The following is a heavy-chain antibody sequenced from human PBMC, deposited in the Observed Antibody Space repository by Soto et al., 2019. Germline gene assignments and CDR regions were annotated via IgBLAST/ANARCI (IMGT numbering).Heavy chain of an antibody. Sequence: PGGSLRLSCAAPGLTFRTYAMTWVRQAPGKGLEWVSIISGSGDSTYYTDSVKGRFTISRDNSKNTLYLQMNSLRAEDTAVYYCARRGPGTYFDYWGQGTLVTVSS. CDR1: GLTFRTYA. V-gene: IGHV3-23*01. CDR3: ARRGPGTYFDY. J-gene: IGHJ4*02. CDR2: ISGSGDST. D-gene: IGHD6-13*01.